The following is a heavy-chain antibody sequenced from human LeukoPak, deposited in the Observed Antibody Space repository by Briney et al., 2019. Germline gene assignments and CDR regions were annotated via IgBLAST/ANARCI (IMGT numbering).Heavy chain of an antibody. CDR2: IYYSGST. D-gene: IGHD1-26*01. Sequence: PSETLSLTCTVSGGSISSYYWSWIRQPPGEGLEWIGYIYYSGSTNYNPSLKSRVTISVDTSKNQFSLKLSSVTAADTAVYYCARNLHGVGATSFDYWGQGTLVTVSS. J-gene: IGHJ4*02. V-gene: IGHV4-59*01. CDR1: GGSISSYY. CDR3: ARNLHGVGATSFDY.